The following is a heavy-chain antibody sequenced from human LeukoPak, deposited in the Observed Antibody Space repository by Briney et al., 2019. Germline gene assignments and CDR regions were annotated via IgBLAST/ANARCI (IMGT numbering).Heavy chain of an antibody. J-gene: IGHJ4*02. V-gene: IGHV1-2*02. CDR1: VYTFTGYY. CDR2: INPNSGGT. CDR3: ARGRDSGYDWVY. D-gene: IGHD5-12*01. Sequence: ASVNVSCKASVYTFTGYYMHWVRQAPGQGLAWMGWINPNSGGTNYAQKFQGRVTMTRDTSISTAYMELSRLRSDDTAVYYCARGRDSGYDWVYWGQGTLVTVSS.